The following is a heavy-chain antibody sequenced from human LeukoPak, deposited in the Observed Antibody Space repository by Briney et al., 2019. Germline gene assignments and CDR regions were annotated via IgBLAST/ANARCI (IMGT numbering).Heavy chain of an antibody. CDR3: ARDSYSYGYGGFDY. J-gene: IGHJ4*02. Sequence: SQTLSLTCTVSGGSISSGDRYWSWIRQSPGKGPEWIGYIYSTGNTYYNPSLKSRVIISVDTSKNQFSLELNSVTAADTAVYYCARDSYSYGYGGFDYWGQGILVTVSS. CDR1: GGSISSGDRY. D-gene: IGHD5-18*01. V-gene: IGHV4-30-4*01. CDR2: IYSTGNT.